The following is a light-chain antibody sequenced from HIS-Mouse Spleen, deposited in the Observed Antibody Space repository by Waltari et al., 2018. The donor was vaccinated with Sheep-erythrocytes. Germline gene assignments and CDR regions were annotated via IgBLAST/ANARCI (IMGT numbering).Light chain of an antibody. J-gene: IGLJ3*02. Sequence: QSALTQPPSASGSPAQSVTISCTGTSSDVGGYNYVSWYQQHPGKAPKLMIYEVSKRPSGVPDRFSGSKSGNTASLTVSGLQAEDEADYYCSSYAGSNNWVFGGGTKL. CDR2: EVS. V-gene: IGLV2-8*01. CDR1: SSDVGGYNY. CDR3: SSYAGSNNWV.